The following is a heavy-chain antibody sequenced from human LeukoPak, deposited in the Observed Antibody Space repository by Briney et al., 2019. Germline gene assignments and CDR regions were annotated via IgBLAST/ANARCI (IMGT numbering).Heavy chain of an antibody. D-gene: IGHD2-21*01. CDR1: GFTLSGYW. V-gene: IGHV3-74*01. Sequence: GGSLRLSCAASGFTLSGYWMQWVRRAPGEGLVWVSRMNSDGTVTTYADSVRGRFTISRDNARNTLYLQMSSLRAEDTAVYYCARYVVASACFDSWGQGTPVTVSS. CDR3: ARYVVASACFDS. J-gene: IGHJ4*02. CDR2: MNSDGTVT.